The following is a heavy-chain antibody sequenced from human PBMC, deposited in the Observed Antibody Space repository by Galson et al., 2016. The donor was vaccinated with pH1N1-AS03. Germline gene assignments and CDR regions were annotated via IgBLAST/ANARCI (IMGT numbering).Heavy chain of an antibody. D-gene: IGHD4-17*01. CDR2: NRYYGSSE. CDR1: GFTLRTYD. J-gene: IGHJ4*02. CDR3: ANRGDTLGFFES. Sequence: SLRLSCAASGFTLRTYDMHWVRQAPGKGLEWVGINRYYGSSEYYGDSMKGRISISRDNSQNTISLQMNSLRVEDTAVYYCANRGDTLGFFESWGQGTLVTVSS. V-gene: IGHV3-30*02.